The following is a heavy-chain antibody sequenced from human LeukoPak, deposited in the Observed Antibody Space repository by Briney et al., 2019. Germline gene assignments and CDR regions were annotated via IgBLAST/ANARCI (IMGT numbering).Heavy chain of an antibody. CDR2: ISTNGGFI. D-gene: IGHD3-22*01. CDR1: GFNFDDYA. V-gene: IGHV3-9*03. J-gene: IGHJ3*02. CDR3: TKEVQRWHSYFYRPSYALDI. Sequence: GGSLRLSCAVSGFNFDDYAIHWVRQGPGKGLEWVAGISTNGGFISYGESVKGRFTISRDNPRNSVFLQMNFLRAEDMAMYFCTKEVQRWHSYFYRPSYALDIWGQGTMVSVTS.